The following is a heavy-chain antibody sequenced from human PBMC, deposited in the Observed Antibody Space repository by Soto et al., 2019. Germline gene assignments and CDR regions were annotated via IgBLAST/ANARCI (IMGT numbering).Heavy chain of an antibody. CDR3: ATLDDCSSTSCYYDAFDI. V-gene: IGHV1-69*02. J-gene: IGHJ3*02. CDR2: IIPILGIA. Sequence: ASVKVSCKASGGTFSSYTISWVRQAPGQGLEWMGRIIPILGIANYAQKFQGRVTITADKSTSTAYMELSSLRSEDTVVYYCATLDDCSSTSCYYDAFDIWGQGTMVTVSS. CDR1: GGTFSSYT. D-gene: IGHD2-2*01.